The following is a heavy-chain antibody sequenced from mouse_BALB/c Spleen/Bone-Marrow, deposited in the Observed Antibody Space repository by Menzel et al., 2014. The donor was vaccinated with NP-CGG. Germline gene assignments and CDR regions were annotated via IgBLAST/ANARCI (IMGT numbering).Heavy chain of an antibody. J-gene: IGHJ2*01. CDR1: GFTFTDYY. CDR2: IRNKANGYTT. Sequence: EVKLVESGGGLVQPGGPLRLSCATSGFTFTDYYMNWVRQPPGKALEWLGFIRNKANGYTTEYSASVKGWFTISRDNSQSILYLQMNTLRAEDSATYYCARDRGGLLFDYWGQGTTLTVSS. D-gene: IGHD1-1*01. V-gene: IGHV7-3*02. CDR3: ARDRGGLLFDY.